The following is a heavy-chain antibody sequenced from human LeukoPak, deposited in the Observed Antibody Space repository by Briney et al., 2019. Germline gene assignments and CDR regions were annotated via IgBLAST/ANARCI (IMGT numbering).Heavy chain of an antibody. CDR2: IRYDESNK. J-gene: IGHJ5*02. D-gene: IGHD6-19*01. CDR3: ATMQWLEGVDWFDP. Sequence: PGGSLRLSCEACGFIFSNYGMHWVRQAPGKGLEWVTFIRYDESNKFYADSVKGRFTISRDNSKNTLFLQMNSLRAEDTAVYYCATMQWLEGVDWFDPWGQGTLVTVSS. V-gene: IGHV3-30*02. CDR1: GFIFSNYG.